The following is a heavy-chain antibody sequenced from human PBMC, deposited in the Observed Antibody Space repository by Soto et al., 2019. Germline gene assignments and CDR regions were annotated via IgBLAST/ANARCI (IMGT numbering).Heavy chain of an antibody. Sequence: PSETLSLTCAVYGGSFSGYYWSWIRQPPGKGLEWIGEINHSGSTNYNPSLKSRVTISVDTSKNQFSLKLSSVTAADTAVYYCARAGYFDWLKFYGMDVWGQGTTVTSP. CDR2: INHSGST. CDR1: GGSFSGYY. V-gene: IGHV4-34*01. CDR3: ARAGYFDWLKFYGMDV. D-gene: IGHD3-9*01. J-gene: IGHJ6*02.